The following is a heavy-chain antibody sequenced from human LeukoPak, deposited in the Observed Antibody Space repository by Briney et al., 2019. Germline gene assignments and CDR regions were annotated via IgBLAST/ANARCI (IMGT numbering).Heavy chain of an antibody. D-gene: IGHD1-1*01. V-gene: IGHV3-21*01. CDR2: ISSSSSYI. CDR1: GFTFSSYS. J-gene: IGHJ4*02. CDR3: ARDDPTGTTGQDY. Sequence: TGGSLRLSCAASGFTFSSYSMNWGRQAPGKGLEWVSSISSSSSYIYYADSVKGRFTISRDNAKNSLYLQMNSLRAEDTAVYYCARDDPTGTTGQDYWGQGTPVTVSS.